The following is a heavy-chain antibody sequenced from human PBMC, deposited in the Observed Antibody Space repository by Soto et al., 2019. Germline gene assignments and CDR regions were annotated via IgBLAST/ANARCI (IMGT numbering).Heavy chain of an antibody. CDR2: IYHSGST. CDR1: GGSISSGGYS. CDR3: ARVVKNYYDSSGYYFHCFDI. Sequence: PSETLSLTCAVSGGSISSGGYSWSWIRQPPGKGLEWIGYIYHSGSTYYNPSLKSRVTISVDRSKNQFSLKLSSVTAADTAVYYCARVVKNYYDSSGYYFHCFDIWGQVTMVTV. J-gene: IGHJ3*02. V-gene: IGHV4-30-2*01. D-gene: IGHD3-22*01.